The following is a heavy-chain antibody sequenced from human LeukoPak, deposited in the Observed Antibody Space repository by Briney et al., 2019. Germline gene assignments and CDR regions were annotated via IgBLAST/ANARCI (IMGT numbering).Heavy chain of an antibody. J-gene: IGHJ6*03. CDR2: LYNNGST. D-gene: IGHD3-16*01. CDR1: GGSLWSFY. CDR3: ARETSQKGAHYMDV. Sequence: PSETLSLTCTVSGGSLWSFYWSWVRQPAGKGLEWIGRLYNNGSTNYSPSLKSRVIMSFDPSKNQFSLKLNSVTAADTAVYYCARETSQKGAHYMDVWGKGTTVTISS. V-gene: IGHV4-4*07.